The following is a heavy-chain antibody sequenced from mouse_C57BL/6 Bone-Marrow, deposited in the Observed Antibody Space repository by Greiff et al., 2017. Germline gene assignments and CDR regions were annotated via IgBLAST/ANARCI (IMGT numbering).Heavy chain of an antibody. V-gene: IGHV1-74*01. CDR3: AILLLRYYYAMDY. CDR2: IHPSDSDT. Sequence: QVQLQQPGAELVMPGASVKVSCKASGYTFTSYWMHWVKQRPGQGLEWIGRIHPSDSDTNYNQKFKGKTTLAVDKSSSTAYMLLSSLTSEDSAVYYCAILLLRYYYAMDYWGQGTSVTVSS. D-gene: IGHD1-1*01. J-gene: IGHJ4*01. CDR1: GYTFTSYW.